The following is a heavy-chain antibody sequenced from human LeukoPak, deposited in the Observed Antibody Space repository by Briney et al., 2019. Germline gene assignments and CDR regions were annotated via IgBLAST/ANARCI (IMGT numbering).Heavy chain of an antibody. D-gene: IGHD3-22*01. V-gene: IGHV4-59*08. CDR1: GGSISNSY. CDR2: IYYSGST. J-gene: IGHJ6*02. Sequence: SGSLSLTCTVSGGSISNSYWSWIRQPPGKRLEWIGHIYYSGSTNYNPSPKSRVTISVDTSNKQFSLKLSSVAAADTAVYYCARLAYDSSGYSSAFRYYGMDVWGQGTTVTVSS. CDR3: ARLAYDSSGYSSAFRYYGMDV.